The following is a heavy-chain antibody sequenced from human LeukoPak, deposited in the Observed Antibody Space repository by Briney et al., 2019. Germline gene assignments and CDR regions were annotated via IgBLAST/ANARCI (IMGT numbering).Heavy chain of an antibody. J-gene: IGHJ6*02. CDR3: ARDGPIVGATTTYYYGMDV. CDR1: GYTFTSYG. D-gene: IGHD1-26*01. Sequence: ASVKVSCKASGYTFTSYGISWVRQAPGQGLEWMGWISAYNGNTNYAQKLQGRVTMTTDTSTSTAYMELRSLRSDDTAVYYCARDGPIVGATTTYYYGMDVWGRGTTVTVSS. V-gene: IGHV1-18*01. CDR2: ISAYNGNT.